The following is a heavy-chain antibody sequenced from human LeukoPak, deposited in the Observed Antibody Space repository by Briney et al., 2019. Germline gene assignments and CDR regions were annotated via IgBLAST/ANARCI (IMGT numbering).Heavy chain of an antibody. V-gene: IGHV4-38-2*02. J-gene: IGHJ6*04. CDR2: IYHSGST. Sequence: SETLSLTCTVSGYSISSGYYWGWIRQPPGKGLEWIGEIYHSGSTNYNPSLKSRVTISVDKSKNQFSLKLSSVTAADTAVYYCARAGVIAAAPANVWGKGTTVTVSS. D-gene: IGHD6-13*01. CDR3: ARAGVIAAAPANV. CDR1: GYSISSGYY.